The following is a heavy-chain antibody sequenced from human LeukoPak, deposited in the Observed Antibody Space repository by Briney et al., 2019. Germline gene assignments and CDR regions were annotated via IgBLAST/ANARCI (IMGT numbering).Heavy chain of an antibody. V-gene: IGHV3-11*05. CDR2: ISSSSSYT. CDR1: GFTFSDYY. D-gene: IGHD1-14*01. J-gene: IGHJ6*02. CDR3: AKDSAPRYTYYYYGMDV. Sequence: PGGSLRLSCAASGFTFSDYYMSWIRQAPGKGLEWVSYISSSSSYTNYADSVKGRFTISRDNAKNSLYLQMNSLRAEDTAVYYCAKDSAPRYTYYYYGMDVWGQGTTVTVSS.